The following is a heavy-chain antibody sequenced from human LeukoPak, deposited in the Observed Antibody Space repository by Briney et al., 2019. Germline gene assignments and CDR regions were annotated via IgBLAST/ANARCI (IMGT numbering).Heavy chain of an antibody. CDR1: GDSVSSNSAA. CDR3: ARDASIVGAIGHIDY. J-gene: IGHJ4*02. D-gene: IGHD1-26*01. Sequence: TLSLTFAISGDSVSSNSAAWNWTSPSPSRGLEWLGMTYYRSKWYNDYAVSVKSRITINPDTSKNQFSLQLNSVTPEDTAVYYCARDASIVGAIGHIDYWGQGTLVTVSS. V-gene: IGHV6-1*01. CDR2: TYYRSKWYN.